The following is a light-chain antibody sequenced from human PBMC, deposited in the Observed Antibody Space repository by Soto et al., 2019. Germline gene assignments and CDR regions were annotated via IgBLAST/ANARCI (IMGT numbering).Light chain of an antibody. CDR1: RSNIGAGYD. CDR3: QSYDSSLSGWV. J-gene: IGLJ3*02. CDR2: GNT. V-gene: IGLV1-40*01. Sequence: QSVLTQPPSVAGAPGQRVTISCTGSRSNIGAGYDVHWYQQFPGTAPKLLIYGNTNRPSGVPDRFSGSKSGTSGSLAITGLQSEDEADYYCQSYDSSLSGWVFGGGTKVTVL.